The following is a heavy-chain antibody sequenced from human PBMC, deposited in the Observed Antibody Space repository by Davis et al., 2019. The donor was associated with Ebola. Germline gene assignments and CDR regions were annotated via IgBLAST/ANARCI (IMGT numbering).Heavy chain of an antibody. Sequence: GESLKISCAASGFTVSSNYMSWVRQAPGKGLEWVANIKQDGSEKYYVDSVKGRFTISRDNAKNSLYLQMNSLRAEDTAVYYCARESAPGYSSGWYFDNWFDPWGQGTLVTVSS. CDR3: ARESAPGYSSGWYFDNWFDP. D-gene: IGHD6-19*01. CDR1: GFTVSSNY. CDR2: IKQDGSEK. V-gene: IGHV3-7*01. J-gene: IGHJ5*02.